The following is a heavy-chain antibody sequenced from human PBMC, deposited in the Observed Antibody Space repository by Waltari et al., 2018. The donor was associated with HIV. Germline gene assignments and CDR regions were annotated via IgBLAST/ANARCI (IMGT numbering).Heavy chain of an antibody. J-gene: IGHJ4*02. CDR2: IWCDGINK. D-gene: IGHD4-4*01. CDR3: ARLNRSDYTFDD. V-gene: IGHV3-33*01. Sequence: VQLVESGGGVVQPGRHLRPSCAASGFTFSSYGMHWVRQAPGKGLEWVAVIWCDGINKDYADAGKGRFTISRDNSKNTLYLQMNSLRAEDTAVYYCARLNRSDYTFDDWGQGTLVTVSS. CDR1: GFTFSSYG.